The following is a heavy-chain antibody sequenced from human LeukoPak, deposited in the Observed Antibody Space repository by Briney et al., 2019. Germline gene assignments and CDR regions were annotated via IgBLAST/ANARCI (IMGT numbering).Heavy chain of an antibody. CDR1: GFTFSSYA. CDR2: ISGSGGST. V-gene: IGHV3-23*01. J-gene: IGHJ5*02. CDR3: AKGPGGSYLNWFDP. D-gene: IGHD1-26*01. Sequence: PGGSLRLSCAASGFTFSSYAMSWVRQAPGKGLEWVSAISGSGGSTYYADSVKGRFTISRDDSKNTLYLQMNSLRAEDTAVYYCAKGPGGSYLNWFDPWGQGTLVTVSS.